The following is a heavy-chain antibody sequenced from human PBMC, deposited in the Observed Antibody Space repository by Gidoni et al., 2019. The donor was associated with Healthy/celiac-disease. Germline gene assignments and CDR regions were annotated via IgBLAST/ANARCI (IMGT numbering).Heavy chain of an antibody. J-gene: IGHJ4*02. CDR2: ISGSGSST. D-gene: IGHD6-19*01. Sequence: EVQLLESGGGLVQPGGSLRLSCAASGFTYSSYAMSWVRQAPGKGMAWVSAISGSGSSTYYADSVKGRFTISRDNYKNTLYLQMNSLRAEDTAVYYCAKGGRKYSSVGQGDYWGQGTLVTVSS. CDR1: GFTYSSYA. V-gene: IGHV3-23*01. CDR3: AKGGRKYSSVGQGDY.